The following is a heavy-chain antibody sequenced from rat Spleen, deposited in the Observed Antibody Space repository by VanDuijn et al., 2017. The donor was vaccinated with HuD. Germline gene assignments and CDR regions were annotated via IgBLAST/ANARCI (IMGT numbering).Heavy chain of an antibody. Sequence: EVQLVESDGGLVQPGRSLKLSCAASGFTFSDYYMAWVRQAPAKGLEWVATISSDGRRNYYRDSVKGRFTISRANAKSTLNLQMDSLRSEDTATYYCARHWGYWGQGVMVTVSS. D-gene: IGHD4-6*01. CDR1: GFTFSDYY. CDR3: ARHWGY. V-gene: IGHV5-29*01. J-gene: IGHJ2*01. CDR2: ISSDGRRN.